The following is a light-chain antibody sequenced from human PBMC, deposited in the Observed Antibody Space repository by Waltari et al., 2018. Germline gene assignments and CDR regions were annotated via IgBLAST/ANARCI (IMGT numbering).Light chain of an antibody. CDR1: SSDIGLYNY. Sequence: QSALTQPASVSGSPGQSITISCTGTSSDIGLYNYVSWYQQHPDRDPKLLIFDVSNRPSGVPNRFSCSKSGNTASLTITGLQAEDEADYYCASYTSSSLIFGGGTKLTVL. J-gene: IGLJ2*01. CDR3: ASYTSSSLI. CDR2: DVS. V-gene: IGLV2-14*03.